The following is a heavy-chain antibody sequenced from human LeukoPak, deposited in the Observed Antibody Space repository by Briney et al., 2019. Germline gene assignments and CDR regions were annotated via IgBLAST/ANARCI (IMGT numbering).Heavy chain of an antibody. J-gene: IGHJ3*02. CDR1: GFTFSGYW. V-gene: IGHV3-7*01. CDR3: AREGRPNAFDI. Sequence: GGSLRLSCAASGFTFSGYWMSWVRQAPGKGLEWVANIKEDGNEKAYVDSVKGRFTISRDNAKNSLYLQMNSLRVEDTAVYYCAREGRPNAFDIWGQGTMVTVSS. CDR2: IKEDGNEK.